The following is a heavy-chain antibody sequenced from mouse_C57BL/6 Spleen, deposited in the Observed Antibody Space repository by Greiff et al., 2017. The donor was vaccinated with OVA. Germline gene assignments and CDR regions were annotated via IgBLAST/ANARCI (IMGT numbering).Heavy chain of an antibody. CDR1: GYTFTSYW. J-gene: IGHJ4*01. Sequence: QVQLQQPGAELVKPGASVKLSCKASGYTFTSYWMHWVKQRPGRGLEWIGRIDPNSGGTKYNEKFKSKATLTVDKPSSTAYMQLSSRTSEDSAVYYCARKRRRDSSGYPPAMDYWGQGTSVTVSS. CDR2: IDPNSGGT. V-gene: IGHV1-72*01. CDR3: ARKRRRDSSGYPPAMDY. D-gene: IGHD3-2*02.